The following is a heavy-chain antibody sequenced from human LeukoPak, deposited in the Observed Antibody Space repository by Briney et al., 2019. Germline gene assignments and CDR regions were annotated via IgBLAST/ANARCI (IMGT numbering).Heavy chain of an antibody. D-gene: IGHD1-1*01. CDR3: ARVRVAGERAWAY. J-gene: IGHJ4*02. CDR2: ITPKSGDT. CDR1: GYTFSDFY. V-gene: IGHV1-2*02. Sequence: ASVKVSCKASGYTFSDFYIHWVRQAPGQGLEYVGWITPKSGDTYSPQRFQGRVTITRDASISTAHMELSSLRSDDTAVYFCARVRVAGERAWAYWGQGTLVTVSS.